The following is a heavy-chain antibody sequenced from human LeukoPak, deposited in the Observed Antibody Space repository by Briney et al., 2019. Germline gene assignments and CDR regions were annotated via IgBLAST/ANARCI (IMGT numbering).Heavy chain of an antibody. CDR3: ATSIAADFDY. CDR2: LVGSGYVA. CDR1: GFKFDNYA. Sequence: PGGSLRLSCIASGFKFDNYAMHWIRQTPGKRPEWVSTLVGSGYVAYYRDSVKGRFTMSRDTSKKTLYLQMNNLRDEDTAVYYCATSIAADFDYWGQGTLVTVSS. D-gene: IGHD6-6*01. J-gene: IGHJ4*02. V-gene: IGHV3-23*01.